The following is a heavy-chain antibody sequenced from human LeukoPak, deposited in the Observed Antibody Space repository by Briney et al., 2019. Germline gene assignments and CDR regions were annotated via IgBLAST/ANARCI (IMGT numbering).Heavy chain of an antibody. V-gene: IGHV4-4*07. CDR3: ARDRFYYYGSGSYYDY. D-gene: IGHD3-10*01. Sequence: SEALSLTCTVSGGSISSYHWSWIRQPAGKGLEWIGRIYTSGSTNYNPSLKSRVTMSVDTSKNQFSLKLSSVTAADTAVYYCARDRFYYYGSGSYYDYWGQGTLVTVSS. J-gene: IGHJ4*02. CDR2: IYTSGST. CDR1: GGSISSYH.